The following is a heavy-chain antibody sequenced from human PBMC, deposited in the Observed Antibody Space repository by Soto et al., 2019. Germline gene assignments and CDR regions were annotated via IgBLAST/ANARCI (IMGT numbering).Heavy chain of an antibody. D-gene: IGHD5-12*01. Sequence: QVQLVESGGGVVQPGRSLRLSCAASGFTFSSYAMHWVRQAPGKGLEWVAVISYDGSNKYYEDSVKGRFTISRDNSKNTLELQMNSLRAEDAAVYYCARDYYRFNSGYGFSMDVWGQGTTVTVSS. V-gene: IGHV3-30-3*01. CDR1: GFTFSSYA. CDR2: ISYDGSNK. J-gene: IGHJ6*02. CDR3: ARDYYRFNSGYGFSMDV.